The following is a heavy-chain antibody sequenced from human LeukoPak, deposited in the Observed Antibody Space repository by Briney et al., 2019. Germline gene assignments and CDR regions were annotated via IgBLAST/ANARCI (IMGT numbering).Heavy chain of an antibody. Sequence: GASVKVSCKASGGTFSSYAISWVRQAPGQGLEWVGGIIPIFGTANYAEKFQGRVTITADESTSTAHMELSSLRSEHTAVYYCARDGWREEDIWGQGTMVTVSS. CDR2: IIPIFGTA. J-gene: IGHJ3*02. CDR3: ARDGWREEDI. V-gene: IGHV1-69*13. CDR1: GGTFSSYA. D-gene: IGHD6-19*01.